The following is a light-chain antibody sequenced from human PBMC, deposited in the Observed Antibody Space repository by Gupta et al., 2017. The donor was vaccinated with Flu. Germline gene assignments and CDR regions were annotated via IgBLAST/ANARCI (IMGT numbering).Light chain of an antibody. Sequence: QSALTQPASVSGSPGQPITIPCTETSSDVGGYNYVSWYQQHPGKAPKLMIYEVSNRPSGVSNRFSGSKSGNTASLTISGLQAEDEADYYCSSYTSSSTPLFGGGTKLTVL. CDR3: SSYTSSSTPL. CDR1: SSDVGGYNY. J-gene: IGLJ2*01. CDR2: EVS. V-gene: IGLV2-14*01.